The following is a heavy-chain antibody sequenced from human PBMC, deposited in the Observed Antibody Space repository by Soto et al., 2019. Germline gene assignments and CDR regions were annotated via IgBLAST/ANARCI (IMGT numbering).Heavy chain of an antibody. D-gene: IGHD3-10*01. CDR2: INHTGTT. V-gene: IGHV4-34*01. J-gene: IGHJ1*01. CDR1: GGSFSDYY. Sequence: QVLLQQWGAGLLKPSETLSLTCAVYGGSFSDYYWSWIRQPPGKGLEWFGEINHTGTTNCNPSLKSRVTISVDTSKNQFSLKLSSVTAADTAVYYCARGDLRVPGHWGQGTLVTVSS. CDR3: ARGDLRVPGH.